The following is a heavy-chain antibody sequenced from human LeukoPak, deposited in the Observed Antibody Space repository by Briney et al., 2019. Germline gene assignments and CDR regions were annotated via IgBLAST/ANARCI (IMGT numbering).Heavy chain of an antibody. D-gene: IGHD6-13*01. CDR1: GYTFTGYY. V-gene: IGHV1-2*02. CDR3: ARDCSNSSSWFDY. CDR2: INPNSGGT. J-gene: IGHJ4*02. Sequence: ASVKVPCKASGYTFTGYYMHWVRQAPGQGLEWMGWINPNSGGTNYAQKFQGRVTMTRDTSISTAYMELSRLRSDDTAVYYCARDCSNSSSWFDYWGQGTLVTVSS.